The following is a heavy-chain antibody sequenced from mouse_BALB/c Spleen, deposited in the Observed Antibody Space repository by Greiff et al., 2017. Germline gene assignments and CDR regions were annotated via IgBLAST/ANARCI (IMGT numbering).Heavy chain of an antibody. D-gene: IGHD1-1*01. Sequence: VQLQQSGAELVRSGASVKLSCTASGFNIKDYYMHWVKQRPEQGLEWIGWIDPENGDTEYAPKFQGKATMTADTSSNTAYLQLSSLTSEDTAVYYCNSLYYYGGVGFAYWGQGTLVTVSA. V-gene: IGHV14-4*02. CDR3: NSLYYYGGVGFAY. CDR1: GFNIKDYY. CDR2: IDPENGDT. J-gene: IGHJ3*01.